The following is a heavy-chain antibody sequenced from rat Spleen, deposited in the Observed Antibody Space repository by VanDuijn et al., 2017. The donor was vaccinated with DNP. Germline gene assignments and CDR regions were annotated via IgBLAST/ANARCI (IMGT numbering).Heavy chain of an antibody. CDR3: ARLEFGGYTYYFDY. J-gene: IGHJ2*01. CDR1: GYSITSNY. D-gene: IGHD1-11*01. CDR2: ISYSGIT. V-gene: IGHV3-1*01. Sequence: EVQLQESGPGLVKPSQSLSLTCSVTGYSITSNYWGWIRKFPGNKMEWMAYISYSGITGFNPSLKSRISITRDTSKNQFFLQLNSVTTEDTATYYCARLEFGGYTYYFDYWGQGVMVTVSS.